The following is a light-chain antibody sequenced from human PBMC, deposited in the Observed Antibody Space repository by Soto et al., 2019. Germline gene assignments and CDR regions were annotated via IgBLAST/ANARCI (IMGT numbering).Light chain of an antibody. J-gene: IGLJ1*01. CDR3: QSYDSSLSGSYV. V-gene: IGLV1-40*01. Sequence: QSVLTQPPSVSGAPGQRVTISCTGRSSNIGAGYDVHWYQRLPGTAPKVLIYSNNNRPSGVPDRFSGSKSGTSASLAITGIQADDEADYYCQSYDSSLSGSYVFGTGTQLTVL. CDR1: SSNIGAGYD. CDR2: SNN.